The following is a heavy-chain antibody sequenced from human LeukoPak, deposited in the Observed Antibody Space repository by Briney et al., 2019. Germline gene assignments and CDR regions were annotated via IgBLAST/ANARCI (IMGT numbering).Heavy chain of an antibody. Sequence: GGSLRLSCAASGFTFSSYSMNWVRQAPGKGLEWVSSISSSSSYIYYADSVKGRFTISRDNAKNSLDLQMNSLRAEDTAVYYCAREYCSGGSCYSDAFDIWGQGTMVTVSS. V-gene: IGHV3-21*01. D-gene: IGHD2-15*01. J-gene: IGHJ3*02. CDR1: GFTFSSYS. CDR2: ISSSSSYI. CDR3: AREYCSGGSCYSDAFDI.